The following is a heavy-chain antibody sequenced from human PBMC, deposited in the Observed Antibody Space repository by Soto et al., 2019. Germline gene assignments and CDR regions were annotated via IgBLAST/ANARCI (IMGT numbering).Heavy chain of an antibody. CDR3: ARDHSIAVAGYFDY. V-gene: IGHV3-33*01. D-gene: IGHD6-19*01. CDR1: GFTFSSYG. Sequence: GGSLRLSCAASGFTFSSYGMHWVRQAPGKGLEWVAVIWYDGSNKYYADSVKGRFTISRDNSKNTLYLQMNSLRAEDTAVYYCARDHSIAVAGYFDYWGQGTLVTVSS. CDR2: IWYDGSNK. J-gene: IGHJ4*02.